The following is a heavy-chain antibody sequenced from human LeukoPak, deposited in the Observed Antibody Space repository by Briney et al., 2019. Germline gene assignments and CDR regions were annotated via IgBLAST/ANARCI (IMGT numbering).Heavy chain of an antibody. CDR2: IYPSGDST. D-gene: IGHD6-19*01. J-gene: IGHJ4*02. CDR3: AKDVKPDSGRDIDY. Sequence: PGGSLRLSCAASGFTFGSFSRNWVRQAPGKGLEWVSAIYPSGDSTYYADSVKGRFTISRDNSRNTLYLQMHSLSAEDAAVYYCAKDVKPDSGRDIDYWGQGTLVTVSS. V-gene: IGHV3-23*01. CDR1: GFTFGSFS.